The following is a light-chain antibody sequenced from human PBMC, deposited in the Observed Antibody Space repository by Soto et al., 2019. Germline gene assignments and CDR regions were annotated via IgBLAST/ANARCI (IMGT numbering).Light chain of an antibody. Sequence: EIVLTQSPGTLSLSPGERDTLSCRASQSVSSSYLDWYQPKPGQAPRLLIYDASRATGIPDRFSGSGSGTDFTLTITRLEPEDFAVYYGQHYGTSALFGPGTKVDI. CDR3: QHYGTSAL. CDR1: QSVSSSY. V-gene: IGKV3-20*01. J-gene: IGKJ3*01. CDR2: DAS.